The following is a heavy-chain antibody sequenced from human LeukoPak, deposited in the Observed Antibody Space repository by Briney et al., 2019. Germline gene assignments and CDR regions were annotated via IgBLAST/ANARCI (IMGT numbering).Heavy chain of an antibody. Sequence: GGSLRLSCAASGFTFSNAWMSWVRQAPGKGLEWVGRIKSKTDGGTTDYAAPVKGRFTISRDGSKNTLYLQMNSLKTEDTAVYYCTTDLEAVAGVFDYWGQGTLVTVSS. CDR3: TTDLEAVAGVFDY. V-gene: IGHV3-15*01. J-gene: IGHJ4*02. CDR1: GFTFSNAW. D-gene: IGHD6-19*01. CDR2: IKSKTDGGTT.